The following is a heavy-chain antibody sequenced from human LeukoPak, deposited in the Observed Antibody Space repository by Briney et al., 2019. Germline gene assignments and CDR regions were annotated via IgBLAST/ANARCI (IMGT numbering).Heavy chain of an antibody. CDR2: LYHSGTT. D-gene: IGHD2-15*01. Sequence: SETLSLTCTVSGYSIAHGFFWAWIRQPPGGGLEWIGSLYHSGTTYYNTSLKSRISTSVDTSKNQFSLKLRLVTAADTAVYYCARVEVPRDINDWYFDLWGRGNLVTVSS. J-gene: IGHJ2*01. V-gene: IGHV4-38-2*02. CDR1: GYSIAHGFF. CDR3: ARVEVPRDINDWYFDL.